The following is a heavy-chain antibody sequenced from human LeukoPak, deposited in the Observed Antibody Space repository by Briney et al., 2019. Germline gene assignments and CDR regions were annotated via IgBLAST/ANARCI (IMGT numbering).Heavy chain of an antibody. CDR3: AKGFTYVSP. J-gene: IGHJ5*02. D-gene: IGHD3-10*02. CDR2: ISGSAATT. CDR1: GFTFSTYG. Sequence: GGSLRLSCAASGFTFSTYGMTWVRQAPGKGLEWVSAISGSAATTFYADSVKGRFTISRDNSKNTLYLQLNSLTAEDTAVYYCAKGFTYVSPWGQGSLVTVSS. V-gene: IGHV3-23*01.